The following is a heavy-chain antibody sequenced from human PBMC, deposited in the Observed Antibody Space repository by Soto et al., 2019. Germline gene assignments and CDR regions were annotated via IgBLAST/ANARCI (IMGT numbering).Heavy chain of an antibody. CDR1: GGSFSGYY. CDR2: INHSGST. J-gene: IGHJ6*02. Sequence: SETLSLTCAVYGGSFSGYYWSWIRQPPGKGLEWIGEINHSGSTNYNPSLKSRVTISVDTSKNQFSLKLSSVTAADTAVYYRASGGASYYYYGMDVWGQGTTVTVSS. CDR3: ASGGASYYYYGMDV. V-gene: IGHV4-34*01.